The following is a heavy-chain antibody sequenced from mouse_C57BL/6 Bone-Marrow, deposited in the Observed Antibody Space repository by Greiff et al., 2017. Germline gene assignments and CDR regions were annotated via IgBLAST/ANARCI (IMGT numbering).Heavy chain of an antibody. Sequence: QVQLQQPGAELVMPGASVKLSCKASGYTFTSYWMHWVKQRPGQGLEWIGEIDPSDSYTNYNQKFKGKSTFTVDKSSSTAYMQLSSLTSEDSAVYYCARSGYYDSYYAMAYWGQGTSVTVSA. CDR2: IDPSDSYT. CDR1: GYTFTSYW. D-gene: IGHD2-4*01. J-gene: IGHJ4*01. CDR3: ARSGYYDSYYAMAY. V-gene: IGHV1-69*01.